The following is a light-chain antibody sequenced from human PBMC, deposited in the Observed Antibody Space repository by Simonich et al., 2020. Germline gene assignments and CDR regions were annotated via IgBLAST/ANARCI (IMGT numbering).Light chain of an antibody. CDR3: CSYAGSYTLV. CDR1: SSDVGGYNY. Sequence: QSALTQPRSVSGSPGQSVTISCTGTSSDVGGYNYVSWYQQPPGKTPKHRIYDVSRRPSGVPDRFSGSKSGNTASLTISGLQAEDEADYYCCSYAGSYTLVFGGGTKLTVL. CDR2: DVS. J-gene: IGLJ2*01. V-gene: IGLV2-11*01.